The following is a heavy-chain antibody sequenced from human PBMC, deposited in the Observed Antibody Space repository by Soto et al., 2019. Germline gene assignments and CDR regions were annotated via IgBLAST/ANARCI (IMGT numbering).Heavy chain of an antibody. Sequence: SETLSLTCTVSGGSISSSSYYWGWIRQPPGKGLEWIGSIYYSGSTYYNPSLKSRVTISVDTSKNQFSLKLSSVTAADTAVYYCASVLLWFGENLGAFDYWGQGTLVTVSS. CDR1: GGSISSSSYY. CDR2: IYYSGST. V-gene: IGHV4-39*01. J-gene: IGHJ4*02. CDR3: ASVLLWFGENLGAFDY. D-gene: IGHD3-10*01.